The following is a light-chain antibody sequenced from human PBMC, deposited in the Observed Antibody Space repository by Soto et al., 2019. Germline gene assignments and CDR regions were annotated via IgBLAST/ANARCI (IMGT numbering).Light chain of an antibody. CDR3: QQYSSSSYT. V-gene: IGKV3-20*01. Sequence: IVLTQSPDTLSLSPGERATLSCRASQSISTNFLAWYQHKPGQAPRLLIFGASRRAPGIPDRFSGSGSGTDFTLSISGLEPEDFAVYYCQQYSSSSYTFGQGTKLDI. J-gene: IGKJ2*01. CDR2: GAS. CDR1: QSISTNF.